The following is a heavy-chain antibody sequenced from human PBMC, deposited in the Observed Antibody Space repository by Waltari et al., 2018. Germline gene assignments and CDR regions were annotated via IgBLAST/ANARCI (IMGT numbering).Heavy chain of an antibody. J-gene: IGHJ4*02. V-gene: IGHV1-46*01. CDR1: GYTFTNYY. Sequence: QVQLVQSGAEVERPGASVRISCKASGYTFTNYYVHWLRQAPGRGFEWLGIIDPDGGGTTYAPKFRDRLSLTGDTSTSVLYMALDNLNSDDSAIYFCARGRGTLGQLLVTYWGQGTQVLVSS. CDR2: IDPDGGGT. D-gene: IGHD6-13*01. CDR3: ARGRGTLGQLLVTY.